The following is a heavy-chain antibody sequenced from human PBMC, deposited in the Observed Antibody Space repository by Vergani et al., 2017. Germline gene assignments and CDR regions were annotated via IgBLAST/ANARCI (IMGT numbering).Heavy chain of an antibody. Sequence: QVQLQQWGAGLLKPSETLSLTCAVYGGSFSGYYWSWIRQPPGKGLEWIGEINHSGSTNYNPSLKSRVTISVDTSKNQFSLKLSSVTAADTAVYYCARRYYDSLTGYTNWFDPWGQGTLVTVSS. CDR2: INHSGST. D-gene: IGHD3-9*01. CDR1: GGSFSGYY. J-gene: IGHJ5*02. V-gene: IGHV4-34*01. CDR3: ARRYYDSLTGYTNWFDP.